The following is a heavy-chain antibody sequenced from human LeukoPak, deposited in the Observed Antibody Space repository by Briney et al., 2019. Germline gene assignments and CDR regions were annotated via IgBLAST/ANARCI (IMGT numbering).Heavy chain of an antibody. CDR1: GGSVSSGSYY. Sequence: PSETLSLTCTVSGGSVSSGSYYWRWIRQPPGTGLEWIGYIYYSGSTNYNPSLKSRVTISVDTSKNQFSLKLSSVTAADTAVYYCAMGYYGMDVWGQGTTVTVSS. CDR2: IYYSGST. CDR3: AMGYYGMDV. D-gene: IGHD3-16*01. J-gene: IGHJ6*02. V-gene: IGHV4-61*01.